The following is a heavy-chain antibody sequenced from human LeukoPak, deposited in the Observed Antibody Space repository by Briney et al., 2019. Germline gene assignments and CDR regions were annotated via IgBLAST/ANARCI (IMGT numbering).Heavy chain of an antibody. CDR2: IYYSGST. CDR1: GGSISSYY. V-gene: IGHV4-59*12. J-gene: IGHJ5*02. CDR3: ARGFGYGDYGEGINWFDP. Sequence: SETLSLTCTVSGGSISSYYWSWIRQPPGKGLEWIGYIYYSGSTNYNPSLKSRVTMSVDTSKNQFSLKLSSVTAADTAVYYCARGFGYGDYGEGINWFDPWGQGTLVTVSS. D-gene: IGHD4-17*01.